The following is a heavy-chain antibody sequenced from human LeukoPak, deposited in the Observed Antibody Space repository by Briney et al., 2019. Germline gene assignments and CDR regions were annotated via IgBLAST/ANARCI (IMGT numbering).Heavy chain of an antibody. V-gene: IGHV1-69*06. CDR3: ARAQGYYASSGYYAFDI. CDR1: GGTFSSYA. Sequence: GSSVKVSCKGSGGTFSSYAISWVRQAPGQGLEWMGGILPIFGTANYAQKFQGRVTITADKSTSTAYMELSSLRSEDTAVYYCARAQGYYASSGYYAFDIWGQGTMVTVSS. CDR2: ILPIFGTA. J-gene: IGHJ3*02. D-gene: IGHD3-22*01.